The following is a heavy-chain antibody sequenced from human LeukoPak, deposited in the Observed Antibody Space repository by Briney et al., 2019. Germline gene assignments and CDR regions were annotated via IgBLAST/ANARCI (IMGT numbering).Heavy chain of an antibody. CDR2: IHHDESEK. D-gene: IGHD5-24*01. J-gene: IGHJ4*02. CDR1: GFNLNYYW. Sequence: PGGSLRLSCEASGFNLNYYWLGWVHQAPGEGLEWVALIHHDESEKYYVDSVKGRFSISRDNAKSSVYLQMDSLRVDDTAVYYCSRWVSQYYFDYWGQGALVSVSS. V-gene: IGHV3-7*01. CDR3: SRWVSQYYFDY.